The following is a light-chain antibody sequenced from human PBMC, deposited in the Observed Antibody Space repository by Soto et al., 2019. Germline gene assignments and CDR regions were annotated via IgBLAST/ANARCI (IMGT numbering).Light chain of an antibody. Sequence: QSALTQPASVSGSPGQSITISCTGTSSDIGAYKYVSWYQQHPGRAPKLMIYEVIHRPSGVSSRFSGSKSGKTASLTISGLQADDEADYYCSSYRTGGPFVFGTGTKLTVL. CDR3: SSYRTGGPFV. CDR2: EVI. V-gene: IGLV2-14*01. J-gene: IGLJ1*01. CDR1: SSDIGAYKY.